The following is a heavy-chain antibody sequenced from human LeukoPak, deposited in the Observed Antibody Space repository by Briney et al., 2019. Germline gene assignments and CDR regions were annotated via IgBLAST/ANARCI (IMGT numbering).Heavy chain of an antibody. CDR2: ISYDGSNK. D-gene: IGHD3-10*01. J-gene: IGHJ4*02. CDR1: GFTFSSYG. Sequence: PGRSLRLSCAASGFTFSSYGMHWVRQAPGKGLEWVAVISYDGSNKYYADSVKGRFTISRDNSKNTLYLQMNSLSAEDTAVYYCAKDPGDGSGAIDYWGQGTLVTVSS. CDR3: AKDPGDGSGAIDY. V-gene: IGHV3-30*18.